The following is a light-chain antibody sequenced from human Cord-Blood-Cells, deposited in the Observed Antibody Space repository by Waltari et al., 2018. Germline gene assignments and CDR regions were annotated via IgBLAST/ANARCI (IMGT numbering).Light chain of an antibody. J-gene: IGKJ3*01. CDR1: QSLLHSNGYNY. CDR2: LGS. Sequence: DIVMTHSPPSLPVTRGAPASISCRTGQSLLHSNGYNYLDWDLQQPGQSPQRLIYLGSNRASGVLDRFSGSGSGTDVTLNTSRVEAEDVGVDYCMQELQTPFTFGPGTKVDIK. V-gene: IGKV2-28*01. CDR3: MQELQTPFT.